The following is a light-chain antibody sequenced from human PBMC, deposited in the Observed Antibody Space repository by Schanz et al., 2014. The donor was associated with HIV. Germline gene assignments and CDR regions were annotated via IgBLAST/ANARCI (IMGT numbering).Light chain of an antibody. CDR3: QQCHNFPIT. J-gene: IGKJ5*01. Sequence: EIVMTQSPATLSVSPGETATLSCRASQSVRSNLAWYQQKGGQVPRLLIHGASTRATGIPARFSGSGSGTEFTLTISSLQSEDFAVYYCQQCHNFPITFGQGTRLEIK. CDR2: GAS. V-gene: IGKV3-15*01. CDR1: QSVRSN.